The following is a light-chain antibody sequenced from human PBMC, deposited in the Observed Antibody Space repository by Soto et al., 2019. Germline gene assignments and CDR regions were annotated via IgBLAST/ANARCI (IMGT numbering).Light chain of an antibody. V-gene: IGLV2-14*01. CDR3: SSYTSSSTLVV. CDR1: SSDVGGYNY. CDR2: DVS. J-gene: IGLJ2*01. Sequence: QPVLTQPASVSGSPGQSITISCTGTSSDVGGYNYVSWYQQHPGRAPKLMIYDVSYRPSGVSNRFSGSKSGNTASLSISGLQAEDEADYYCSSYTSSSTLVVFGGGTKLTVL.